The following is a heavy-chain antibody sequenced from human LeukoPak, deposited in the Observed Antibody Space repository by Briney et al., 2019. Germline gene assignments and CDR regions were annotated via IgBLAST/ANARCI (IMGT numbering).Heavy chain of an antibody. D-gene: IGHD3-22*01. J-gene: IGHJ4*02. CDR2: ISGSGGST. CDR3: AKHLDVHDYYDSSGYYDR. CDR1: GFTFSSYG. V-gene: IGHV3-23*01. Sequence: PGGSLRLSCAASGFTFSSYGMSWVRQAPGKGLEWVSAISGSGGSTYYADSVKGRFTISRDNSKNTLYLQMNSLRAEDTAVYYCAKHLDVHDYYDSSGYYDRWGQGTLVTVSS.